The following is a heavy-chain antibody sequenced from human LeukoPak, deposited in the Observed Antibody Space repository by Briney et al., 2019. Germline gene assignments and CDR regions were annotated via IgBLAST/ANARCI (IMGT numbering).Heavy chain of an antibody. CDR2: IRSKAYGGTT. V-gene: IGHV3-49*04. J-gene: IGHJ4*02. CDR3: TRDLSGYSGYGFFDY. CDR1: RYSFGDYV. Sequence: GGSLRHSPMHPRYSFGDYVMSWVREALGEGVGCVGFIRSKAYGGTTEYAASVKGRFTISRDDSKSIAYLQMNSLKTEDTAVYYCTRDLSGYSGYGFFDYWGQGTLVTVSS. D-gene: IGHD5-12*01.